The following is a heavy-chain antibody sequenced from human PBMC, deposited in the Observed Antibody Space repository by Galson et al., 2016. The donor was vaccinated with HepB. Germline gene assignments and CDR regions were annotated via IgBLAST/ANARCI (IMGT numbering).Heavy chain of an antibody. CDR1: GFTFDDYA. V-gene: IGHV3-9*01. D-gene: IGHD3-10*01. CDR3: AKGGWVVQGDYYYCMDV. CDR2: ISWNSGSI. J-gene: IGHJ6*02. Sequence: SLRLSCAASGFTFDDYAMHWVRQAPGKGLEWVSGISWNSGSIGYADSVKGRFTISRDNAKNSLYLQMNSLRAEDTALYYCAKGGWVVQGDYYYCMDVWGQGTTVTVS.